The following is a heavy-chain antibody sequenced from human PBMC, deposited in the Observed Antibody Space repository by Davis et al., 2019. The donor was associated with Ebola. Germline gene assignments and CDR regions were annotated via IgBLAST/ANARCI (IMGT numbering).Heavy chain of an antibody. CDR2: MNPNSGNT. D-gene: IGHD3-10*01. J-gene: IGHJ4*02. V-gene: IGHV1-8*01. CDR3: ARDLRGWGDFDY. Sequence: ASVKVSCKASGYTFTSYDINWVRQATGQGLEWMGWMNPNSGNTGYAQKFQGRVTMTRDTSTNTLYMELSSLTSGDTAVYYCARDLRGWGDFDYWGQGTLVTVSS. CDR1: GYTFTSYD.